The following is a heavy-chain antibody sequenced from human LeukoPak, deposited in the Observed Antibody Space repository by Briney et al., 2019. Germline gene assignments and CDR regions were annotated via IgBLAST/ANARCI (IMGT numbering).Heavy chain of an antibody. CDR1: GFTFSGNP. CDR3: ARELTPYCSTSTCYDGMDV. D-gene: IGHD2-2*01. J-gene: IGHJ6*02. V-gene: IGHV3-30*04. Sequence: GRSLRLSCAASGFTFSGNPMHWVRQAPGKGLEWVAVISYDGTNKYYADSVKGRFTISRDSSKNTLFLQMNSLKPEDTAVYYCARELTPYCSTSTCYDGMDVWGQGTTVTVSS. CDR2: ISYDGTNK.